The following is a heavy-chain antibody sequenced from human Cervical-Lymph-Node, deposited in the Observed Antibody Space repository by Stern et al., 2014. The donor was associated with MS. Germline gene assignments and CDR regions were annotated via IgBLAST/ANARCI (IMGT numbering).Heavy chain of an antibody. D-gene: IGHD4-23*01. CDR3: ARGRGGNYRYYFDY. CDR1: GFTFSSYS. J-gene: IGHJ4*02. CDR2: ISSGGSYI. V-gene: IGHV3-21*01. Sequence: EMQLVESGGGLVKPGGSLRLSCAASGFTFSSYSMNWVRQAPGKGLEWVASISSGGSYIYYADSLKGRFTLSRDTAKNSLYLQMNSLRAEDTAVYYCARGRGGNYRYYFDYWGQGTLVTVSS.